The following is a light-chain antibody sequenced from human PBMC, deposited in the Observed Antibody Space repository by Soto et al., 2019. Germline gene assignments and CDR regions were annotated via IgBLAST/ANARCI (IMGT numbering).Light chain of an antibody. Sequence: VMTQFPATLSASPGERVALSCRPSQSVKNRLAWYQQRPGQAPRLLIYSATLRAAGVPDRFTGRGSGTEFTLIISSLQSEDYGVYYCQQYNAWPPHTFGQGTRVE. J-gene: IGKJ2*01. CDR3: QQYNAWPPHT. V-gene: IGKV3D-15*01. CDR2: SAT. CDR1: QSVKNR.